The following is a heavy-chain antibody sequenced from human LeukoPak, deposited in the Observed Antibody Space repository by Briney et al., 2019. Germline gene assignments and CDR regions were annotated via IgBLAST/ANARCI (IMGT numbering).Heavy chain of an antibody. Sequence: PSQTLSLTCTVSGGSISSGSYYWSWIRQPAGKGLEWIGRIYTSGSTNYNPSLKSRVTISVDTSKNQFSLKLSSVTAADTAVYYCARVTSGATIDYWGQGTLVTVSS. CDR3: ARVTSGATIDY. CDR1: GGSISSGSYY. V-gene: IGHV4-61*02. D-gene: IGHD1-26*01. CDR2: IYTSGST. J-gene: IGHJ4*02.